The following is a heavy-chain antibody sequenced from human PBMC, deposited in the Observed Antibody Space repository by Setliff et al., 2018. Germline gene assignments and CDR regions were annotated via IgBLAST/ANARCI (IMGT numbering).Heavy chain of an antibody. V-gene: IGHV1-24*01. CDR2: FEPEDGET. CDR1: GYTLTELS. J-gene: IGHJ6*02. D-gene: IGHD2-8*01. CDR3: ARGRGYCTNGVCYKGWYYYYGRDV. Sequence: ASVKVSCKVSGYTLTELSMHWVRQAPGKGLEWMGGFEPEDGETIYAQKFQGRVTMTRNTSISTAYMELSSLRSEHTAVYYCARGRGYCTNGVCYKGWYYYYGRDVWGQGTTVTVSS.